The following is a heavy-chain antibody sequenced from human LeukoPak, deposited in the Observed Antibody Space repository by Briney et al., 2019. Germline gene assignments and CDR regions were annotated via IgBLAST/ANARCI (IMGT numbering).Heavy chain of an antibody. Sequence: PGGSLRLSCAASGFTFSTYWMTCVRQAPGKGLEWVANIKRDGSETYYVDSVKGRFTISRDNAKNSLSLQMNSLRAEDTAVYYCARHSGTYYDYWGQGTLVTVSS. V-gene: IGHV3-7*01. CDR1: GFTFSTYW. CDR3: ARHSGTYYDY. J-gene: IGHJ4*02. D-gene: IGHD1-26*01. CDR2: IKRDGSET.